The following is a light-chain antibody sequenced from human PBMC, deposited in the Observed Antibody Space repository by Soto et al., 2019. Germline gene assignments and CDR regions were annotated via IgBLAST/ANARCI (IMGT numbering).Light chain of an antibody. V-gene: IGKV1-39*01. Sequence: DIQMTQSPSSLSASVGDRVTITCRASQSINNYLNWYQQKPGKAPKLLIYAAASLQSGVPSRFSGSGSGTDFTLTISSLQPEDFATYYCQQSYSPPPVTFGQGTRLEIK. CDR1: QSINNY. J-gene: IGKJ5*01. CDR2: AAA. CDR3: QQSYSPPPVT.